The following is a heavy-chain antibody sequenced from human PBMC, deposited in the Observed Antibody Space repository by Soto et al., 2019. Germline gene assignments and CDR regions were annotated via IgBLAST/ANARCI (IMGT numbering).Heavy chain of an antibody. CDR1: GGSFSGYY. J-gene: IGHJ4*02. D-gene: IGHD3-16*01. CDR3: ARGSRRGVDY. Sequence: PSETLSLTCAVYGGSFSGYYWSWIRQPPRKGLEWIGEINHSGSTNDNPSLKSRVTISIDTSKNQFSLKLSSVTAADTAVYYCARGSRRGVDYWGQGSLVTVPS. V-gene: IGHV4-34*01. CDR2: INHSGST.